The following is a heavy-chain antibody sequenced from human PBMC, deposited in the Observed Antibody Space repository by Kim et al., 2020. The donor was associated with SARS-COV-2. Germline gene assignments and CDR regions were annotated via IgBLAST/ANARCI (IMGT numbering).Heavy chain of an antibody. Sequence: AGPGKGRFTISRDNSKNTRYMQMNSLRAEDTAVYYCAKVSYRSPTEYFDYWGQGTLVTVSS. D-gene: IGHD3-16*01. CDR3: AKVSYRSPTEYFDY. V-gene: IGHV3-23*01. J-gene: IGHJ4*02.